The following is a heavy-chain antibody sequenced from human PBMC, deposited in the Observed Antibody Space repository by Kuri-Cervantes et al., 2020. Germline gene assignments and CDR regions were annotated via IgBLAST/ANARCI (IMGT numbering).Heavy chain of an antibody. J-gene: IGHJ4*02. CDR3: AKTRWAYGDYGCDY. CDR1: GFTFSSYG. CDR2: ISYDGSNK. Sequence: GGSLRLSCAASGFTFSSYGMHWVRQAPGKGLEWVAVISYDGSNKYYADSVKGRFTISRDNSKNTLYLQMNSLRAEDTAVYYCAKTRWAYGDYGCDYWGQGTTVTVSS. D-gene: IGHD4-17*01. V-gene: IGHV3-30*18.